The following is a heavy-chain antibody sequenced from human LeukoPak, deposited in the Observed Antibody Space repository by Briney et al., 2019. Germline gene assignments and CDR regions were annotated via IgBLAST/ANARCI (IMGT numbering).Heavy chain of an antibody. CDR3: ARVVDTAMGVDYYYYGMDV. Sequence: SVKVSCKASGGTFSSYAISWVRQTPGQGLEWMGGIIPIFGTANYAQKFQGRVTITADESTSTAYMELSSLRSEDTAVYYCARVVDTAMGVDYYYYGMDVWGQGTTVTVSS. CDR2: IIPIFGTA. D-gene: IGHD5-18*01. V-gene: IGHV1-69*01. CDR1: GGTFSSYA. J-gene: IGHJ6*02.